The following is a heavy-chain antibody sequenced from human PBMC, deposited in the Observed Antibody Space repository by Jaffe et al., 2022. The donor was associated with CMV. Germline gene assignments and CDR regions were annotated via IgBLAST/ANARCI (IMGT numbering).Heavy chain of an antibody. J-gene: IGHJ4*02. Sequence: QVQLQQWGAGLLKPSETLSLTCAVYGGSFSGYYWSWIRQPPGKGLEWIGEINHSGSTNYNPSLKSRVTISVDTSKNQFSLKLSSVTAADTAVYYCARGLGIGGDYWGQGTLVTVSS. V-gene: IGHV4-34*01. CDR3: ARGLGIGGDY. D-gene: IGHD1-26*01. CDR2: INHSGST. CDR1: GGSFSGYY.